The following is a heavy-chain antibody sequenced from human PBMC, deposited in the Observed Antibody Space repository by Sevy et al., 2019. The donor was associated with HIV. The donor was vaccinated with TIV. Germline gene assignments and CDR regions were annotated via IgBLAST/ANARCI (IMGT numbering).Heavy chain of an antibody. Sequence: ASVKVSCKASGYTFTSYDINWVRQATGQGLEWMGWMNPNSGNTGYAQKFQGRVTMTRKTSISTAYMELSSLRSEDTAVYYCARAGILRFLEWLHYYYYGMDVWGQGTTVTVSS. CDR3: ARAGILRFLEWLHYYYYGMDV. CDR2: MNPNSGNT. D-gene: IGHD3-3*01. J-gene: IGHJ6*02. CDR1: GYTFTSYD. V-gene: IGHV1-8*01.